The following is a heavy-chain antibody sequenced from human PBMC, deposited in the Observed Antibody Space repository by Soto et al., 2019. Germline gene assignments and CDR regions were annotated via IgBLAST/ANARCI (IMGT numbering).Heavy chain of an antibody. CDR1: GYTFTSYG. D-gene: IGHD6-13*01. J-gene: IGHJ5*02. CDR3: APVGYSSSWYWFDP. CDR2: ISAYNGNT. Sequence: AAVKVSCKASGYTFTSYGISWVRQAPGQGLEWMGWISAYNGNTNYAQKLQGRVTMTTDTSTSTAYMELRSLRSDDTAVYYCAPVGYSSSWYWFDPWGQGTLVTVSS. V-gene: IGHV1-18*01.